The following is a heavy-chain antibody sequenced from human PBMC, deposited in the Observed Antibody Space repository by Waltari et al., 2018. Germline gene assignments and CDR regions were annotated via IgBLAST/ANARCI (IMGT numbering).Heavy chain of an antibody. V-gene: IGHV3-7*01. D-gene: IGHD2-2*01. CDR3: ARASDVYCSSTSCQRYWFDP. Sequence: EVQLVESGGGLVQPGGSLRLSCAASGFTFSSYWMSWVRQAPGQGLAWVANIKQDGSEKYYVDSVKGRFTISRDNAKNSLYLQMNSLRAEDTAVYYCARASDVYCSSTSCQRYWFDPWGQGTLVTVSS. CDR1: GFTFSSYW. J-gene: IGHJ5*02. CDR2: IKQDGSEK.